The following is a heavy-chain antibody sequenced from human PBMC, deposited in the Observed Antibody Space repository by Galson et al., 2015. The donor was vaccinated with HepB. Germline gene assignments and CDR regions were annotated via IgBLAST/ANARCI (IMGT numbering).Heavy chain of an antibody. CDR3: VFLRGYDLKPLDY. V-gene: IGHV3-73*01. Sequence: SLRLSCAASGFTFSGSAMYWVRQASGKGLEWVGRIRSKANSYATAYAASVKGRFTISRDDSKNTAYLQMNSLRAEDTAVYYCVFLRGYDLKPLDYWGQGTLVTVSS. J-gene: IGHJ4*02. D-gene: IGHD5-12*01. CDR1: GFTFSGSA. CDR2: IRSKANSYAT.